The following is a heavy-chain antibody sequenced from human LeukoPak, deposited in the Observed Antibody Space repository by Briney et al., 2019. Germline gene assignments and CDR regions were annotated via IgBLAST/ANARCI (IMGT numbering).Heavy chain of an antibody. J-gene: IGHJ3*02. V-gene: IGHV4-59*08. CDR2: IYYSGST. Sequence: SETLSLTCTVSGDSISSYYWGWIRQPPGKGLEWIGYIYYSGSTNYSPSLKSRVTISVDTSKNQFSLKLSSVTAADTAVYYCARSERIIMILGGAFDIWGQGTVVTVSS. D-gene: IGHD3-22*01. CDR1: GDSISSYY. CDR3: ARSERIIMILGGAFDI.